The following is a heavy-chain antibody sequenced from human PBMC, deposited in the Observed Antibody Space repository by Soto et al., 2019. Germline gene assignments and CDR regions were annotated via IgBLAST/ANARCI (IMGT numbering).Heavy chain of an antibody. J-gene: IGHJ5*02. CDR1: GFTFSSYS. CDR2: ISSSSSTI. CDR3: ARPLSDSGYDP. Sequence: GGSLRLSCAASGFTFSSYSMNWVRQAPGKGLEWVSYISSSSSTIYYADSVKGRFTISRDNAKNSLYLQMNSLRAEDTAVYYCARPLSDSGYDPGGQGTLVTVSS. D-gene: IGHD5-12*01. V-gene: IGHV3-48*01.